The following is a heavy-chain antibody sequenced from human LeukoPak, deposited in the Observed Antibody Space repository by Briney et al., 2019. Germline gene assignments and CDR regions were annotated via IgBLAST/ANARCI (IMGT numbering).Heavy chain of an antibody. V-gene: IGHV1-8*02. D-gene: IGHD1-26*01. J-gene: IGHJ6*03. Sequence: ASVKVSCKASGYTFTNYDFNWVRQAPGQGLEWMGWINTNSGNTGYAQKFQGRVTMTRNTSISTAYMELSSLRSEDTAVYYCARGLGSGSYWDYYYMDVWGKGTTVTVSS. CDR1: GYTFTNYD. CDR3: ARGLGSGSYWDYYYMDV. CDR2: INTNSGNT.